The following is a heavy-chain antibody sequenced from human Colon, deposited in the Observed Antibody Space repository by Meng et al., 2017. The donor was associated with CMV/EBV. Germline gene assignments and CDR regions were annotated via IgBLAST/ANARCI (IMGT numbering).Heavy chain of an antibody. Sequence: GESLKISCTASGLTFRYYTMNWVRQAPGKGLEWVSTISSSGDSAYSADTVKGRFTISRDNSKDTLYLEMNNLRVEDTAIYYCAGWTRPDSGGQG. V-gene: IGHV3-23*01. CDR2: ISSSGDSA. J-gene: IGHJ4*02. D-gene: IGHD3/OR15-3a*01. CDR3: AGWTRPDS. CDR1: GLTFRYYT.